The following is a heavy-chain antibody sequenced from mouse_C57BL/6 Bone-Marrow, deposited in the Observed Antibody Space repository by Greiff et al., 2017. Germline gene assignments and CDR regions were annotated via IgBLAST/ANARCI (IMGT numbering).Heavy chain of an antibody. J-gene: IGHJ2*01. CDR2: IYPRSGNT. CDR1: GYTFTSYG. D-gene: IGHD1-1*01. CDR3: AWESPFITHY. V-gene: IGHV1-81*01. Sequence: QVQLQQSVAELVRPGASVKLSCTASGYTFTSYGISWVKQRTGQGLEWIGEIYPRSGNTYYNEKFKGKATLTADKSSSTAYMELRSLTSEDSAVYFCAWESPFITHYWGQGTTLTVSS.